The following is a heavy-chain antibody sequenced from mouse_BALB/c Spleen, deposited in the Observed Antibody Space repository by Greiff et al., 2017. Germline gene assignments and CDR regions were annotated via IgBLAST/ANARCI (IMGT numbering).Heavy chain of an antibody. J-gene: IGHJ3*01. D-gene: IGHD2-10*01. CDR1: GFTFSSYY. Sequence: DVMLVESGGGLVKLGGSLKLSCAASGFTFSSYYMSWVRQTPEKRLELVAAINSNGGSTYYPDTVKGRFTISRDNAKNSLYLQMSSLKSEDTALYYCARHGTYYGNEGAWFAYWGQGTLVTVSA. CDR2: INSNGGST. CDR3: ARHGTYYGNEGAWFAY. V-gene: IGHV5-6-2*01.